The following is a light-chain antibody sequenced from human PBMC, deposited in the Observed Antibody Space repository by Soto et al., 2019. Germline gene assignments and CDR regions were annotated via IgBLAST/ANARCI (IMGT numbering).Light chain of an antibody. Sequence: IHMTHSPSSLSVSLGDMVTITFRASQTISSWLAWYQQKPGKAPKLLIYKASTLKSGVPSRFSGSGSGTEFTLTISSLQPDDFATYYCQHYNSYSEAFGQGTKVDIK. CDR1: QTISSW. CDR2: KAS. V-gene: IGKV1-5*03. CDR3: QHYNSYSEA. J-gene: IGKJ1*01.